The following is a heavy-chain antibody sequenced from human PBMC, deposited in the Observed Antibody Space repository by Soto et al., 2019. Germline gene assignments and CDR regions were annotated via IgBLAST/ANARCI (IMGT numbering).Heavy chain of an antibody. V-gene: IGHV4-34*01. CDR1: GGSFSGYY. CDR3: ARDKITGLFDY. CDR2: INHSGST. J-gene: IGHJ4*02. Sequence: SEILSLTCAVYGGSFSGYYWTWIRQPPGTGLEWIGEINHSGSTNYNPSLKSRITISVDTSKNQFSLKLTSVTAADTAVYYCARDKITGLFDYWGQGTLVTVSS. D-gene: IGHD2-8*02.